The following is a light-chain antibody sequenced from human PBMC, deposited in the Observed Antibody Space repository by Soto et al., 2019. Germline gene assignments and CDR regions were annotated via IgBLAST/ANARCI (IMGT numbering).Light chain of an antibody. CDR3: MQALQSPP. V-gene: IGKV3-15*01. CDR1: QGVSSN. J-gene: IGKJ3*01. CDR2: GAS. Sequence: EIVMTQSPATLSVSPGERATLSCRASQGVSSNLAWYQQKPGQAPRLLIYGASTGATGFPARFSGSGSGTDFTLKISRVEADNVGVYYCMQALQSPPFGPGTKVDIK.